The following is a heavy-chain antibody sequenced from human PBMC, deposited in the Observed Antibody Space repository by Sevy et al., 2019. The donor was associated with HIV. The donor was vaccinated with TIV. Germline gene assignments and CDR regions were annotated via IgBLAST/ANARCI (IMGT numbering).Heavy chain of an antibody. D-gene: IGHD4-17*01. J-gene: IGHJ4*02. Sequence: GGSLRLSCVASGFTFSSYEMNWVRQAPGKGLEWVSYISSSGSTIYYADSVKGRFTISRDNAKNSLYLQMNSLRAEDTAVYYCARSTVTTGGGYWGQGTLVTVSS. CDR1: GFTFSSYE. CDR3: ARSTVTTGGGY. V-gene: IGHV3-48*03. CDR2: ISSSGSTI.